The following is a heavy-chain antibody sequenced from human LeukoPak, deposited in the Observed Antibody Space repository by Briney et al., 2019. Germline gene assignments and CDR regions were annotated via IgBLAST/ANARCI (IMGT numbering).Heavy chain of an antibody. CDR1: GGSISSSSYY. V-gene: IGHV4-39*01. CDR3: ATLTGAPFDY. CDR2: IYCSGST. D-gene: IGHD3-10*01. Sequence: PSETLSLTCTVSGGSISSSSYYWGWIRQPPGKGLEWIGSIYCSGSTYYNPSLKSRVTISVDTSKNQFSLKLSSVTAADTAVYYCATLTGAPFDYWGQGTLVTVSS. J-gene: IGHJ4*02.